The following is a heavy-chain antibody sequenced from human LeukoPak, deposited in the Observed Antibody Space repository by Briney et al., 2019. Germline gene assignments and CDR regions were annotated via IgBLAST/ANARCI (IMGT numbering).Heavy chain of an antibody. Sequence: SETLSPTCTVSGGSISSYYWSWIRQPPGKGLEWIGYIYYSGSTNYNPSLKSRVTISVDTSKNQFSLKLSSVTAADTAVYYCARTPLRGATFFTSYPNWFDTWGQGTLVTVSS. D-gene: IGHD3-10*01. J-gene: IGHJ5*02. CDR3: ARTPLRGATFFTSYPNWFDT. CDR1: GGSISSYY. CDR2: IYYSGST. V-gene: IGHV4-59*01.